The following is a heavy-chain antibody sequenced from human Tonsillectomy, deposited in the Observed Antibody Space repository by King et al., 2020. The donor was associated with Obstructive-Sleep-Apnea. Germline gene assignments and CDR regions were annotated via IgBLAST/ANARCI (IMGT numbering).Heavy chain of an antibody. CDR2: IYYSGST. CDR3: ARAVKTYYYDSSGLDY. CDR1: VGSISRGDYY. Sequence: QLQESGPGLVKPSQTLSLICAVSVGSISRGDYYWSWIRQPPGKGLGWIGYIYYSGSTYSNPSLKRRDTISIETSKNQFSPKLSSWTAAETAVYFCARAVKTYYYDSSGLDYWGQGTLVTVSS. V-gene: IGHV4-30-4*01. J-gene: IGHJ4*02. D-gene: IGHD3-22*01.